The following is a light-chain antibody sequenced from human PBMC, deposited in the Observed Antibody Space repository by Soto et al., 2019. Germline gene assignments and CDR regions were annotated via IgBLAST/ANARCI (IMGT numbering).Light chain of an antibody. CDR1: QTISSW. CDR3: HQSFRTPQMHT. CDR2: KAS. V-gene: IGKV1-5*03. J-gene: IGKJ2*01. Sequence: DIQMTQSPSTLSASVRDRVTITCRASQTISSWLAWFQQRPGRAPKFLIYKASSLKNGVPLRFSGRGFGTDFTLTISSLQPEDFAVYCCHQSFRTPQMHTVGQGTNLQMK.